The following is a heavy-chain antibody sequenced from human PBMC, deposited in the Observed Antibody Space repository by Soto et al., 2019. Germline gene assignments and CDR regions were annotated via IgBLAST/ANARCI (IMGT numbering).Heavy chain of an antibody. J-gene: IGHJ4*02. CDR3: AHILLAGLGYYLDY. Sequence: SPPEPVTRKQSLTGTCTFRWFSLNRTKKAVGCIRQPPGKAVEWLALIYWDDDKLYRPFVKGRLTITKDTSKNQVVPTMYNMAPVDTARSFCAHILLAGLGYYLDYWAEATLVTVSS. CDR2: IYWDDDK. CDR1: WFSLNRTKKA. V-gene: IGHV2-5*02. D-gene: IGHD2-8*01.